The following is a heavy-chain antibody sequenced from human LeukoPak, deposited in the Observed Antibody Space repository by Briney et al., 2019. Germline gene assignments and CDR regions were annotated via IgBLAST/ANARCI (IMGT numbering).Heavy chain of an antibody. Sequence: PGGSLRLSCAASGFTFSSYGMHWVRQAPGKGLEWVANIKVDGSEKDYVDSVKGRFTISRDNAKNSLYLQMNSLRAEDTAVYYCARDDEAAGDYWGQGTLVTVSS. V-gene: IGHV3-7*01. CDR1: GFTFSSYG. CDR2: IKVDGSEK. CDR3: ARDDEAAGDY. D-gene: IGHD6-13*01. J-gene: IGHJ4*02.